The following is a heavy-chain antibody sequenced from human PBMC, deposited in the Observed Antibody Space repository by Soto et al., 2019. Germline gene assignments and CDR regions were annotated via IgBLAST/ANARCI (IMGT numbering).Heavy chain of an antibody. CDR2: VYYTGTT. CDR3: ARDTVLTGMFDF. Sequence: PSETLSLTCTVSGGSIGSYHWSWVRQPPGKGLDWIASVYYTGTTNYNPSLGSRVTISIDAPGNRFSMEITSVTAADTAIYYCARDTVLTGMFDFWGQGTLVTVSS. D-gene: IGHD4-17*01. J-gene: IGHJ4*02. CDR1: GGSIGSYH. V-gene: IGHV4-59*01.